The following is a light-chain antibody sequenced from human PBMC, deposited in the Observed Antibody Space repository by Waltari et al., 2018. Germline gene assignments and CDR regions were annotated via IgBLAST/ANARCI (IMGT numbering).Light chain of an antibody. V-gene: IGLV3-21*04. CDR2: DDT. J-gene: IGLJ3*02. Sequence: SYVLNQPPSVSEAPGKTARITCRGHNVGRKSVNWYQQKPGQAPLLIIHDDTDRPSGCPGRVSGSKSGDTARLIISRVEAGDEATYYGQVWDLSSDHWVFGGGTKVAVL. CDR3: QVWDLSSDHWV. CDR1: NVGRKS.